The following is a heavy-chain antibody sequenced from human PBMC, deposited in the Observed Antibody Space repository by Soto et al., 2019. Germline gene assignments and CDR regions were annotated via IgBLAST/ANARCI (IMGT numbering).Heavy chain of an antibody. V-gene: IGHV3-33*01. CDR2: IWYDGSNE. CDR1: GFSFNSYG. Sequence: QVQLVESGGGVVQPGKSLRLSCAASGFSFNSYGMHWVRQAPGKGLEWVAVIWYDGSNEDYADSVKGRFAISRDNSKNTLYLQMNSLRADDTAVYYCARDRDYYDNSGYALDIWGQGTVVTVSS. D-gene: IGHD3-22*01. J-gene: IGHJ3*02. CDR3: ARDRDYYDNSGYALDI.